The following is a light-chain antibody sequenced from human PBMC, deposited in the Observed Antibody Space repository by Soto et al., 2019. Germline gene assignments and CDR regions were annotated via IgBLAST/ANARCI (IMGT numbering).Light chain of an antibody. J-gene: IGLJ2*01. Sequence: QSVLTQPASVSGSPGQSITISCTGTSSDVGSYNLVSWYQQHPGEAPKVIIYEVTKRPSGLSNRFSGSKSGKTASLTISGVQAEDEADYFCCSYAGGASVVVFGGGTKLTVL. CDR3: CSYAGGASVVV. CDR1: SSDVGSYNL. V-gene: IGLV2-23*02. CDR2: EVT.